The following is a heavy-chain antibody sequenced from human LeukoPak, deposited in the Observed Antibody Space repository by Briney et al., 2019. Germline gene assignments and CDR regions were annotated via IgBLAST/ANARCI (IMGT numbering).Heavy chain of an antibody. J-gene: IGHJ6*02. V-gene: IGHV4-34*01. CDR1: GGSFSGYY. CDR3: ARGHQLGPPMDV. Sequence: SETLSLTCAVYGGSFSGYYWSWIRQPPGKGLEWIGEINHSGSTNYNPSLKSRVTISVDTSKNQFSLKLSSVTAADTAVYYCARGHQLGPPMDVSGQGTTVTVSS. CDR2: INHSGST. D-gene: IGHD2-2*01.